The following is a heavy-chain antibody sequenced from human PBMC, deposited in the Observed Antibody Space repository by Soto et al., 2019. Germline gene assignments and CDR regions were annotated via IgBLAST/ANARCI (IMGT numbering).Heavy chain of an antibody. D-gene: IGHD4-17*01. J-gene: IGHJ4*02. CDR1: GITASSNY. CDR3: ARATSRTSTDFDY. Sequence: GGSLRLSCAASGITASSNYMSWVRQAPGKGRESVTIIYTAGSTYYAVSVKGRFTISRENSKNPLYLQMNSQRAEDTAVYYCARATSRTSTDFDYWGQGTLVTVSS. V-gene: IGHV3-53*01. CDR2: IYTAGST.